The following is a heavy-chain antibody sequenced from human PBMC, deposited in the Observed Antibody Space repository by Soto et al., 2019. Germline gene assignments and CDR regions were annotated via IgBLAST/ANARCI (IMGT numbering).Heavy chain of an antibody. CDR2: ISYDGSNK. CDR3: ATDDGAY. CDR1: GFTFSSYG. J-gene: IGHJ4*02. V-gene: IGHV3-30*03. D-gene: IGHD3-10*01. Sequence: GGSLRLSCAASGFTFSSYGMHWVRQAPGKGLEWVAVISYDGSNKYYADSVKGRFTISRDNSKNTLYLQMNSLRAEDTAVYYCATDDGAYWGLGTLVTVSS.